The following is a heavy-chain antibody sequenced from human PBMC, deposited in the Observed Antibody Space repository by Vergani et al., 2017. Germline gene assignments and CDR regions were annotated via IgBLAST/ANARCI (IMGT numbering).Heavy chain of an antibody. CDR1: GGSISSGSYY. Sequence: QLQLQESGPGLVEPSETLSLTCTVSGGSISSGSYYWSWIRQPAGKGLEWIGRIYTSGSTNYNPSLKSRVTMSVDTSKNQFSLKLSSVTAADTAVYYCARGDNYYDSSGYYPRYYYYMDVWGKGTTVTVSS. V-gene: IGHV4-61*02. CDR2: IYTSGST. J-gene: IGHJ6*03. CDR3: ARGDNYYDSSGYYPRYYYYMDV. D-gene: IGHD3-22*01.